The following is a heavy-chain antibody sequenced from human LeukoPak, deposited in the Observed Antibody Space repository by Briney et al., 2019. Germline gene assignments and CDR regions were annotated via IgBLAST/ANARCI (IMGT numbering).Heavy chain of an antibody. CDR1: DDSITMYY. D-gene: IGHD4-11*01. CDR2: VDHTGST. J-gene: IGHJ6*03. Sequence: SETLSLTCTVSDDSITMYYWTWIRQPPGKGLEWIGYVDHTGSTKFNPSLNGRVSISRDTSKNFFSLRLRSVTAADTAVYFCARGRVSSSAWYSTYYYFFYMDFWGKGTTVTVSS. V-gene: IGHV4-59*01. CDR3: ARGRVSSSAWYSTYYYFFYMDF.